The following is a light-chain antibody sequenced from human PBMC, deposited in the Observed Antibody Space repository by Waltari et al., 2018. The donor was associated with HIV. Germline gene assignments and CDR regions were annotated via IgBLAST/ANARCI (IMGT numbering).Light chain of an antibody. Sequence: QSALTQPASVSGSPGQSITISCTGTSSNVGSDDLVSWYQQHPGEAPKLIIYEVTKRPSGVSNRSSGSKSGNTASLTISGLQAEDAAYYYCCSCPRSGIRYVFGTGTKVTVL. CDR1: SSNVGSDDL. CDR3: CSCPRSGIRYV. V-gene: IGLV2-23*02. J-gene: IGLJ1*01. CDR2: EVT.